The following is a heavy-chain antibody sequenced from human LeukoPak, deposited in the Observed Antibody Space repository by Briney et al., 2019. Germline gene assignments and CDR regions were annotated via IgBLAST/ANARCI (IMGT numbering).Heavy chain of an antibody. Sequence: PSETLSLTCTVSGGSISSSSYYWGWIRQPPGKGLEWIGSIYYSGSTYYNPSLKSRVTISVDTSKNQFSLKLSSVTAADTAVYYCAREERANWGYSYGYNWFDPWGQGTLVTVSS. CDR1: GGSISSSSYY. CDR3: AREERANWGYSYGYNWFDP. CDR2: IYYSGST. V-gene: IGHV4-39*07. D-gene: IGHD5-18*01. J-gene: IGHJ5*02.